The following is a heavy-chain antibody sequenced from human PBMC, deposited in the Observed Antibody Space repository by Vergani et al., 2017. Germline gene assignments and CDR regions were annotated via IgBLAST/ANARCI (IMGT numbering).Heavy chain of an antibody. Sequence: EVQLVESGGGLVQPGGSLRLSCAASGFTFSSYSMNWVRQAPGKGLEWVSYISSSSSTIYYADSVKGRFTISRDNAKNSLYLQMNSLRAEDTAVYYCALSGLRKAFDIWGQGTMVTVSS. CDR3: ALSGLRKAFDI. CDR2: ISSSSSTI. J-gene: IGHJ3*02. V-gene: IGHV3-48*04. D-gene: IGHD5-12*01. CDR1: GFTFSSYS.